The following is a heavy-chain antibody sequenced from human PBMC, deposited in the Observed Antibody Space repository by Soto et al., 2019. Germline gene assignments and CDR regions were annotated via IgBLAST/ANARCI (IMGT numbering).Heavy chain of an antibody. D-gene: IGHD6-13*01. CDR2: IHYSGST. CDR1: GVSFRSYY. J-gene: IGHJ5*02. Sequence: SEPLSVTWPVSGVSFRSYYCSRIRQPPGKGLEWIGYIHYSGSTNYNPSLKSRVTISVDTSKNQFSLKLSSVTAADTAVYYCARGVLAAAGNNWFDPWGQGTLVTVSS. CDR3: ARGVLAAAGNNWFDP. V-gene: IGHV4-59*12.